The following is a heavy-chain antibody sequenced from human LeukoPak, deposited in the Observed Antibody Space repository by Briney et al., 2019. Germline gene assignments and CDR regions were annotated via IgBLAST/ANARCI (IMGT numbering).Heavy chain of an antibody. Sequence: ASVKVSCKASGYTFTSYDINWVRQATGQGLEWMGWMNPNSGNTGYAQKFQGRVTMTRNTSISTAYMELSSLRSEDTAVYYCAKVMPPGRIRFYSYYMDVWGKGTTVTVS. CDR1: GYTFTSYD. J-gene: IGHJ6*03. CDR2: MNPNSGNT. CDR3: AKVMPPGRIRFYSYYMDV. V-gene: IGHV1-8*01. D-gene: IGHD2-15*01.